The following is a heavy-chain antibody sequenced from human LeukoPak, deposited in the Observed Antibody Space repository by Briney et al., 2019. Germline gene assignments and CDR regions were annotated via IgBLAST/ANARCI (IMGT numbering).Heavy chain of an antibody. CDR3: ARSASDYFYFFGMDV. V-gene: IGHV2-70*11. J-gene: IGHJ6*02. CDR2: IDWDDDK. Sequence: SGPALVKPTQTLTLTCTFSGFSLTTNKMCVTWIRQPPRRALEWLARIDWDDDKYYSTSLKTRLTISKDTSKNQVVLTMTDMQPVDTATYYCARSASDYFYFFGMDVWGQGTTVTVSS. CDR1: GFSLTTNKMC.